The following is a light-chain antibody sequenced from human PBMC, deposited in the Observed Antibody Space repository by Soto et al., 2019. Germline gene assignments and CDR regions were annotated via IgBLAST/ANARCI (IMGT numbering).Light chain of an antibody. CDR2: RNN. V-gene: IGLV1-47*01. CDR1: SSNIGYSY. J-gene: IGLJ2*01. CDR3: AAWDDSLRGVI. Sequence: QTVVTQPPSASGTPGQRVTISCSGGSSNIGYSYVYWYQQVPGTAPKLLIQRNNQRPSGVPDRFSGSKSGTSASLAISGLRSEDEADYFCAAWDDSLRGVIFGGGTKLTVL.